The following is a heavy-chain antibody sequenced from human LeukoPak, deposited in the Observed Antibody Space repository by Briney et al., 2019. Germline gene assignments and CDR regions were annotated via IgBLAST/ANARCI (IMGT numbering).Heavy chain of an antibody. CDR3: ARVPLHDDSGHYYPH. CDR2: INGGKGNT. D-gene: IGHD3-22*01. Sequence: ASVKVSCKTSGYTFTNYGMHWVRQAPGQSLEWMGWINGGKGNTKYSEKFHGRVTIIRDTSASTAYMELSSLRSEDTAVYYCARVPLHDDSGHYYPHWGQGTLVTVSS. CDR1: GYTFTNYG. J-gene: IGHJ1*01. V-gene: IGHV1-3*01.